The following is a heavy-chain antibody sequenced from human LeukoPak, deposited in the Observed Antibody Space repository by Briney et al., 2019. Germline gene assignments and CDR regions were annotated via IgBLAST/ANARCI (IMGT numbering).Heavy chain of an antibody. D-gene: IGHD2-2*01. J-gene: IGHJ4*02. CDR1: GGSFSGYY. Sequence: SETLSLTCAVYGGSFSGYYWSWIRQPPGKGLEWIGEINHSGSTNYNPSLKSRVTISVDTSKNQFSLKLSSVTAADTAVYYCARGSIVVVPAAPYYFDYWGQGTLVTVSS. V-gene: IGHV4-34*01. CDR3: ARGSIVVVPAAPYYFDY. CDR2: INHSGST.